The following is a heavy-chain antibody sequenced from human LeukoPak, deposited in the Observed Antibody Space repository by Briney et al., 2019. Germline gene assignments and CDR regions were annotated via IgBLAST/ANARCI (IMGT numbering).Heavy chain of an antibody. CDR2: IKQDGSEK. CDR1: GFTFSSYW. J-gene: IGHJ4*02. Sequence: GGSLRLSRAASGFTFSSYWMSWVRQAPGKGLEWVANIKQDGSEKYYVDSVKGRFTISRDNAKNSLYLQMNSLRAEDTAVYYCARVMVGLRYFDWSTYGDYWGQGTLVTVSS. CDR3: ARVMVGLRYFDWSTYGDY. V-gene: IGHV3-7*01. D-gene: IGHD3-9*01.